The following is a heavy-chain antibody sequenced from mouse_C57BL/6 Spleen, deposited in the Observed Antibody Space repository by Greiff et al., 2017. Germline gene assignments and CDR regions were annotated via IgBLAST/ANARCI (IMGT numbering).Heavy chain of an antibody. J-gene: IGHJ3*01. D-gene: IGHD2-4*01. Sequence: EVQVVESGGDLVKPGGSLKLSCAASGFTFSSYGMSWVRQTPDKRLEWVATISSGGSYTYYPDSVKGRFTVSRDKAKNTLYLQVCSLKSEDTAMYYWARPGAYDYDEGFAYWGQGTLVTVSA. CDR2: ISSGGSYT. V-gene: IGHV5-6*01. CDR1: GFTFSSYG. CDR3: ARPGAYDYDEGFAY.